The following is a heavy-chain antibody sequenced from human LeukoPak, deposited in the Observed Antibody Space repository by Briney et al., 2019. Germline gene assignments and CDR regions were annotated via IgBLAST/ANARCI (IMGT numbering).Heavy chain of an antibody. Sequence: GGSLRLSCAASGFTFSSCVMSWVRQAPGKGLEWVSAISGSGGSTYYADSVKGRFTISRDNSKNTLYLQMNSLRAEDTAVYYCASHQQLESGPNAFDIWGQGTMVTVSS. CDR1: GFTFSSCV. J-gene: IGHJ3*02. CDR2: ISGSGGST. CDR3: ASHQQLESGPNAFDI. D-gene: IGHD1-1*01. V-gene: IGHV3-23*01.